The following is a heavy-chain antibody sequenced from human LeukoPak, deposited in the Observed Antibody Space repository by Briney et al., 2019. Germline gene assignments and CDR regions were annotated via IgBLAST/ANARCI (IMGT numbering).Heavy chain of an antibody. Sequence: SVKVSCKASGGTFSSYAISWVRQAPAQGLEWMGRIIPIFGIANYAQKFQGRVTITADKSTSTAYMELSSLRSEDTAVYYCARSYCGGDCYSPFDYWGQGTLVTVSS. CDR1: GGTFSSYA. D-gene: IGHD2-21*02. CDR3: ARSYCGGDCYSPFDY. CDR2: IIPIFGIA. V-gene: IGHV1-69*04. J-gene: IGHJ4*02.